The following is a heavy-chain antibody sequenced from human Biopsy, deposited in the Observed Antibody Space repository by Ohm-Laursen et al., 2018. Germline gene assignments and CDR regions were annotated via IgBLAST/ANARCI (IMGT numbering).Heavy chain of an antibody. J-gene: IGHJ6*02. V-gene: IGHV1-69*13. Sequence: GASVKVSCKASGGAFTNYAINWVRQAPGHGLEWMGGIITVSETAGYAERFQGRVTITADVTTTTAYMDLSGLRFEDPAGYYWVASPGSGFFENKDDFAMDVWGQGTTVIVSS. D-gene: IGHD6-19*01. CDR2: IITVSETA. CDR1: GGAFTNYA. CDR3: VASPGSGFFENKDDFAMDV.